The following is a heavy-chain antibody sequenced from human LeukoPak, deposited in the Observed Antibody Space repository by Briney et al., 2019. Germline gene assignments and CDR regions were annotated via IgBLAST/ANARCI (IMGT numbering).Heavy chain of an antibody. CDR1: GFTFDDYA. Sequence: GRSLRLSCAASGFTFDDYAMHWVRQAPGKGLEWVSGISWNSGSIGYADSVKGRFTISRDNAKNSLYLQMNSLRAEDTALYYCAKGSGLSYFDYWGQGTLVTVSS. V-gene: IGHV3-9*01. D-gene: IGHD6-19*01. J-gene: IGHJ4*02. CDR2: ISWNSGSI. CDR3: AKGSGLSYFDY.